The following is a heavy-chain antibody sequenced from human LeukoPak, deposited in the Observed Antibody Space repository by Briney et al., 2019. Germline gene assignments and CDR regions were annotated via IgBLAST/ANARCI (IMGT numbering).Heavy chain of an antibody. CDR3: ASSVYSYGPDAFDI. Sequence: GGSLRLSCAASGFTVSSNYMSWVRQAPGKGLEWVSVICSGGSSYYADSVKGRFTISRDNSKNTLYLQMNSLRAEDTAVYYCASSVYSYGPDAFDIWGQGTMVTVSS. CDR2: ICSGGSS. J-gene: IGHJ3*02. V-gene: IGHV3-66*01. D-gene: IGHD5-18*01. CDR1: GFTVSSNY.